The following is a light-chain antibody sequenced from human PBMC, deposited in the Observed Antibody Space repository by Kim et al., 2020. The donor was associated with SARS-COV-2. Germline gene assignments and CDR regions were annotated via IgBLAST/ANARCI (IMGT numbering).Light chain of an antibody. Sequence: EVVLTQSPGTLSLSPGERATLSCGYSQTVSSDYLAWYQQKPGQAPRLLIYGASSRVTGIPDRFSGSGYGTDFTLTISRLEPEDFAVYYCQHYGGSEFTSGPGTKVDI. CDR2: GAS. CDR1: QTVSSDY. CDR3: QHYGGSEFT. J-gene: IGKJ3*01. V-gene: IGKV3-20*01.